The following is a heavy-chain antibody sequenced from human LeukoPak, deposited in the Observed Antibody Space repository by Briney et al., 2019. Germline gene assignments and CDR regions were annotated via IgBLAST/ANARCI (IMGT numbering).Heavy chain of an antibody. CDR2: FDLEDGET. Sequence: ASVKVSCKVSGYTLTELSMHWVRQAPGKGLEWMGGFDLEDGETIYAQKFQGRVTMTEDTSTDTAYMELSSLRSEDTAVYYCATPLRFLEWYDAFDIWGQGTMVTVSS. D-gene: IGHD3-3*01. J-gene: IGHJ3*02. CDR3: ATPLRFLEWYDAFDI. V-gene: IGHV1-24*01. CDR1: GYTLTELS.